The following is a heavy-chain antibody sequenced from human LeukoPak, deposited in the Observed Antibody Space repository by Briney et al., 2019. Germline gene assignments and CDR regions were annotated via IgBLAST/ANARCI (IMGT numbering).Heavy chain of an antibody. CDR2: IYYSGST. D-gene: IGHD6-13*01. V-gene: IGHV4-59*08. J-gene: IGHJ4*02. CDR1: GGSISSYC. CDR3: ARSSAAAAAPDY. Sequence: SETLSLTCTVSGGSISSYCWSWIRQPPGKGLERIGYIYYSGSTNYNPSLKSRVTISVDTSKNQFSLKLSSVTAADTAVYYCARSSAAAAAPDYWGQGTLVTASS.